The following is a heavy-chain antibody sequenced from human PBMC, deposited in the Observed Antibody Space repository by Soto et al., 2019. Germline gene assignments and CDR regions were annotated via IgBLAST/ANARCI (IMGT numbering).Heavy chain of an antibody. Sequence: SGPTLVNPTQTLTLTCTFSGFSLSTSGMRVSWIRQPPGKALEWLARIDWDDDKFYNTSLKTRLTISKDSSKNQVVLTMTNMDPMDTATYHCPRTFHCSGGTCPFGYLGQGALVTVSS. V-gene: IGHV2-70*04. CDR1: GFSLSTSGMR. D-gene: IGHD2-15*01. J-gene: IGHJ4*02. CDR2: IDWDDDK. CDR3: PRTFHCSGGTCPFGY.